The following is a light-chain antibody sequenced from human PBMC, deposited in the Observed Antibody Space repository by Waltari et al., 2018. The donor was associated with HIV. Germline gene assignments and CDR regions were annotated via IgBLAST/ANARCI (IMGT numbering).Light chain of an antibody. V-gene: IGLV1-44*01. CDR1: SSNIGSNT. J-gene: IGLJ2*01. CDR2: SNN. CDR3: AAWDDSLNGVV. Sequence: QSVLTQPPSASGTPGQRVTISCSGSSSNIGSNTVTWYQQLPGTAPKLPIYSNNQRPSGFPDRVSGSKSGTSASLAISGLQSEDEADYYCAAWDDSLNGVVFGGGTKLTVL.